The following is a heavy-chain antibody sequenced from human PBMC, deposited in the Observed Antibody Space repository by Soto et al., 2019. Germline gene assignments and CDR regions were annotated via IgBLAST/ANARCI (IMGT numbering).Heavy chain of an antibody. CDR3: ARAFCLNGVCYRIPGTMDV. D-gene: IGHD2-8*01. CDR2: LSFDGTIK. Sequence: QVQLVESGGGVVQPGGSLRLSCSASGFSFSSSAMHWVRQAPGKGLEWVAALSFDGTIKYYTDSVKARFTVSRDNSNNTLILQMNNRKAEDTALYYCARAFCLNGVCYRIPGTMDVWCQGTTVSVSS. J-gene: IGHJ6*02. V-gene: IGHV3-30*04. CDR1: GFSFSSSA.